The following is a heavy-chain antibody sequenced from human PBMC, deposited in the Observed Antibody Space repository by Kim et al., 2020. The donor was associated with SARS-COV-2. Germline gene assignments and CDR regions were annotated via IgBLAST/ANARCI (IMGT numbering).Heavy chain of an antibody. Sequence: DSGKGRFNIARDHATNSLYLQMNSLRAEDTAVYYCAGAPGIAVAGTVFDYWGQGTLVTVSS. D-gene: IGHD6-19*01. CDR3: AGAPGIAVAGTVFDY. J-gene: IGHJ4*02. V-gene: IGHV3-7*04.